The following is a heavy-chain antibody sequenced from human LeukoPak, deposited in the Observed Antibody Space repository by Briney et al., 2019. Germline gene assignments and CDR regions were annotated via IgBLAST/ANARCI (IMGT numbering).Heavy chain of an antibody. V-gene: IGHV4-34*01. Sequence: SETLSLTCAASGGSFSGYYWTWFRQPPGNGLEWIGEINHSGSANYNPSLMSRVTISLDTSKNHFSLNLSSVTAADTAVYYCARGQGTVTTHWGQGTLVTVSS. CDR3: ARGQGTVTTH. CDR1: GGSFSGYY. J-gene: IGHJ4*02. CDR2: INHSGSA. D-gene: IGHD4-11*01.